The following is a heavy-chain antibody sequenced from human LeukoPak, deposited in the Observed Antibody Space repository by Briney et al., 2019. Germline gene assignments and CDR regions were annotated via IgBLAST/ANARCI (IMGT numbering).Heavy chain of an antibody. V-gene: IGHV4-31*03. CDR1: GGSISSGGYS. J-gene: IGHJ3*02. CDR3: ARGRTADI. Sequence: PSQTLSLTCTVSGGSISSGGYSWSWIRQHPGKGLEWIGYTYYSGSTYYNPSLKSRVTISVDTSKNQFPLKLSSVTAADTAVYYCARGRTADIWGQGTMVTVSS. CDR2: TYYSGST.